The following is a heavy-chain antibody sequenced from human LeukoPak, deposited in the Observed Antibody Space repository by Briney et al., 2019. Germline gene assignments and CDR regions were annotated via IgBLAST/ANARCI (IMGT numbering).Heavy chain of an antibody. V-gene: IGHV1-69*05. J-gene: IGHJ6*03. CDR3: ARTDYGGDSYYYYYYMDV. CDR2: IIPIFGTA. CDR1: GGTFSSYA. Sequence: SVKVSCKASGGTFSSYAISWVRQAPGQGLEWMGGIIPIFGTANYAQKFQRRVTITTDESTSTAYMELSSLRSEDTAVYYCARTDYGGDSYYYYYYMDVWGKGTTVTVSS. D-gene: IGHD4-23*01.